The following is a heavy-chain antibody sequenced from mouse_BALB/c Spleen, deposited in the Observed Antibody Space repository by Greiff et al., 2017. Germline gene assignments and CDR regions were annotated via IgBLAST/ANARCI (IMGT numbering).Heavy chain of an antibody. J-gene: IGHJ4*01. CDR3: ARHEEGYYYGSSPYYYAMDY. CDR1: GYTFTEYI. V-gene: IGHV1-62-2*01. Sequence: VQLQQSGAGLVKPGASVKLSCKASGYTFTEYIIHWVKQRSGQGLEWIGWFYPGSGSIKYNEKFKDKATLTADKSSSTVYMELSRLTSEDSAVYFCARHEEGYYYGSSPYYYAMDYWGQGTSVTVSS. CDR2: FYPGSGSI. D-gene: IGHD1-1*01.